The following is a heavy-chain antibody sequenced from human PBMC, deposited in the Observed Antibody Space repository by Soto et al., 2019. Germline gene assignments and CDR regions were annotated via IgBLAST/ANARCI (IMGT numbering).Heavy chain of an antibody. CDR2: IYYSGST. J-gene: IGHJ5*02. D-gene: IGHD3-22*01. V-gene: IGHV4-30-4*01. Sequence: SETLSLTCTVSGGSISSGDYYLSWLRQPPGKGPEWIGYIYYSGSTYYNPSLKSRVTISVDTSKNQFSLKLSSVTAADTAVYYCARDYYDSSGSNLFDPCARGTLVTVSA. CDR1: GGSISSGDYY. CDR3: ARDYYDSSGSNLFDP.